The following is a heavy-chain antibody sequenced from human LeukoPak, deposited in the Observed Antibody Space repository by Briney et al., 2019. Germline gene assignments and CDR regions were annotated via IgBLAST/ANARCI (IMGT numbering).Heavy chain of an antibody. CDR3: ARDPPSGDYPGQFQH. D-gene: IGHD4-17*01. Sequence: GGSLRLSCAAPGFTFSSYSMNWLRQAPGEGLDGVSSISSSSSYIYYADSVKGRFTISRDNAKNPLYLQMNSLRAEDTAVYYCARDPPSGDYPGQFQHWGQGTLVTVSS. J-gene: IGHJ1*01. V-gene: IGHV3-21*01. CDR1: GFTFSSYS. CDR2: ISSSSSYI.